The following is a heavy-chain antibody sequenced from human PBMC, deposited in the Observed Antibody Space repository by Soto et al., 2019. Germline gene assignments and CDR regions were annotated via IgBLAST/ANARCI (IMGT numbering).Heavy chain of an antibody. Sequence: GGSLRLSCAASGFTFSSYAMSWVRQAPGKGLEWVSAISGSGGSTYYADSVKGRFTISRDNSKNTLYLQMNSLRAEDTAVYYCANFDYGDYFSDAFDIWGQGTMVTVSS. V-gene: IGHV3-23*01. CDR3: ANFDYGDYFSDAFDI. J-gene: IGHJ3*02. CDR2: ISGSGGST. D-gene: IGHD4-17*01. CDR1: GFTFSSYA.